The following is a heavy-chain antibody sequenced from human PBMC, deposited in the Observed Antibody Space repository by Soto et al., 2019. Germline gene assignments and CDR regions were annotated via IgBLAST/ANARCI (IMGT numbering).Heavy chain of an antibody. J-gene: IGHJ6*02. CDR1: GFTFSAYA. CDR3: AKVSILTESYHYYAMDV. V-gene: IGHV3-23*01. Sequence: PGGSLRLSCAASGFTFSAYAMSWVRQAPGKGLEWVSGISRDGGATDYADSVKGRLTISRDNAKNTLFLQMNSLRAEDTAIYYCAKVSILTESYHYYAMDVWGQGTTVTVYS. D-gene: IGHD3-9*01. CDR2: ISRDGGAT.